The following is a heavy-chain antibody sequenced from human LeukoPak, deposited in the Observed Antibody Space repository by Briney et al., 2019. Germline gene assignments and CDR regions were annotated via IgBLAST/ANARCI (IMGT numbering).Heavy chain of an antibody. CDR1: RYDINSVYY. CDR2: IYHSGST. CDR3: PRAGGYYGSGSFLDY. J-gene: IGHJ4*02. Sequence: PSETLSLTCTVSRYDINSVYYWGWIRQPPGKGLEWIGSIYHSGSTYYNASLKSRVTRSMDTSRNKFSLNLNSVTAADTAVYYCPRAGGYYGSGSFLDYWGQGLLVTVSS. D-gene: IGHD3-10*01. V-gene: IGHV4-38-2*02.